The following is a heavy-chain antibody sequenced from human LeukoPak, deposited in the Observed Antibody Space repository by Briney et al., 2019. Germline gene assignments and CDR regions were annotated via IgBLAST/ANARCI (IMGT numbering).Heavy chain of an antibody. CDR2: IYYSGST. CDR3: ARGRGKRDY. Sequence: SETLSLTCTVSGGSISSSSYYWGWIRQPPGKGLEWIGSIYYSGSTYYNPSLKSRVTISVDTSKNQFSLKLSSVTAADTAVYYCARGRGKRDYWGQGTLVTVSS. J-gene: IGHJ4*02. CDR1: GGSISSSSYY. D-gene: IGHD4-23*01. V-gene: IGHV4-39*07.